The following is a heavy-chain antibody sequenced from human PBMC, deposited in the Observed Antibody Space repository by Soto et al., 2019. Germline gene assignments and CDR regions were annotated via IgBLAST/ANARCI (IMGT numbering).Heavy chain of an antibody. CDR3: TRGYSGYGNFDY. J-gene: IGHJ4*02. CDR1: GLTISGFW. Sequence: PGESLKISCADSGLTISGFWMHWVRQAPGKGLVWVSRINSDATSTTYAASVKGRLTISRDNAENTLYLQMNSLTVDDTAVYFCTRGYSGYGNFDYWVQGALVTVSS. V-gene: IGHV3-74*01. CDR2: INSDATST. D-gene: IGHD5-12*01.